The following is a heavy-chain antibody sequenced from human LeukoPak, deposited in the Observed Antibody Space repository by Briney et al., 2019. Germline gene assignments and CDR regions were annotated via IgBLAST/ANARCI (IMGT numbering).Heavy chain of an antibody. Sequence: PGGSLRLSCAASGFTFSSYSMNWVRQSPGKGLEWVSSISSSSSYIYYADSVKGRFTISRDNAKNSLYLQMNSLRAEDTAVYYCARDRGSNYGGAFDYWGQGTLVTVSS. V-gene: IGHV3-21*01. CDR2: ISSSSSYI. D-gene: IGHD4-11*01. CDR3: ARDRGSNYGGAFDY. CDR1: GFTFSSYS. J-gene: IGHJ4*02.